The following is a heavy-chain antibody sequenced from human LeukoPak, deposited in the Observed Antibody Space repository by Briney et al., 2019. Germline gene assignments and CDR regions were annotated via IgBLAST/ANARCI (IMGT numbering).Heavy chain of an antibody. CDR1: GGSFSGYY. V-gene: IGHV4-34*01. J-gene: IGHJ4*02. CDR3: ARGRRSGTTDY. D-gene: IGHD1-1*01. Sequence: SETLSLTCAVYGGSFSGYYWSWIRQPPGKGLEWIGEINHSGSTNYNPSLKSRVTISVDTSKNQFSPKLSSVTAADTAVYYCARGRRSGTTDYWGQGTLVTVSS. CDR2: INHSGST.